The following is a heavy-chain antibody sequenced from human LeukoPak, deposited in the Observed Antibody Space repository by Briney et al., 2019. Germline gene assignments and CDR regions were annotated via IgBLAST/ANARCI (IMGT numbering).Heavy chain of an antibody. CDR1: GYTFTSYG. Sequence: ASVKVSCKASGYTFTSYGISWVRQAPGQGLEWMGWISAYNGNTNYAQKLQGRVTMTTDTSTSTAYMELRSLRFDDTAVYYCARDLSWDIVVVPAAHWGQGTLVTVSS. D-gene: IGHD2-2*01. CDR2: ISAYNGNT. J-gene: IGHJ4*02. CDR3: ARDLSWDIVVVPAAH. V-gene: IGHV1-18*01.